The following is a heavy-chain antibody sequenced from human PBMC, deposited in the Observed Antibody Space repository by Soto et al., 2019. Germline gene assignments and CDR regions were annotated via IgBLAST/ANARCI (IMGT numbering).Heavy chain of an antibody. CDR3: ARHVKSRSVTPNNNYYYYMDV. V-gene: IGHV4-59*08. CDR2: IYYSGST. Sequence: SETLSLTCTVSGGSISSYYWSWIRQPPGKGLEWIGYIYYSGSTNYNPSLKSRVTISVDTSKNQFSLKLSSVTAADTAVYYCARHVKSRSVTPNNNYYYYMDVWGKGTTVTVSS. CDR1: GGSISSYY. J-gene: IGHJ6*03. D-gene: IGHD4-4*01.